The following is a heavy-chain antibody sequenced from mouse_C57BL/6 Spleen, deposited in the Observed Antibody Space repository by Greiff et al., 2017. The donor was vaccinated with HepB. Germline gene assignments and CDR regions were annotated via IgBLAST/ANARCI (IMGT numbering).Heavy chain of an antibody. CDR1: GFTFSSYA. J-gene: IGHJ2*01. CDR3: ARDTNGGTRGFDY. CDR2: ISDGGSYT. D-gene: IGHD4-1*01. V-gene: IGHV5-4*01. Sequence: EVKVVESGGGLVKPGGSLKLSCAASGFTFSSYAMSWVRQTPEKRLEWVATISDGGSYTYYPDNVKGRFTISRDNAKNNLYLQMSHLKSEDTAMYYCARDTNGGTRGFDYWGQGTTLTVSS.